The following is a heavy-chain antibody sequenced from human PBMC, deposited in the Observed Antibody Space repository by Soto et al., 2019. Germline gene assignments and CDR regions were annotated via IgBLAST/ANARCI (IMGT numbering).Heavy chain of an antibody. V-gene: IGHV3-64D*06. CDR2: ISSNGGST. D-gene: IGHD6-6*01. Sequence: GGSLRLSCSASGFTFSSYAMHWVRQAPGKGLEYVSAISSNGGSTCYADSVKGRFTISRDNSKNTLYLQMSSLRAEDTAVYYCVKDRALQWIAARPSGLFDYWGQGPMVTVYS. CDR3: VKDRALQWIAARPSGLFDY. CDR1: GFTFSSYA. J-gene: IGHJ4*02.